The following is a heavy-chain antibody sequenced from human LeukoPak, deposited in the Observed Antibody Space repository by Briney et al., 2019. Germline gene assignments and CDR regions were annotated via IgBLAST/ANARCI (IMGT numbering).Heavy chain of an antibody. Sequence: PSETLSLTCAVYGGSFSGYYWSWIRQPPGKGLEWIGEINHSGSTNYYPSLKSRVTISVDTSKNQFSLKLSSVTAADTAVYYCASGSQNIRGYSKTYYYYYGMDVWGQGTTVTVSS. D-gene: IGHD5-12*01. J-gene: IGHJ6*02. CDR2: INHSGST. CDR1: GGSFSGYY. CDR3: ASGSQNIRGYSKTYYYYYGMDV. V-gene: IGHV4-34*01.